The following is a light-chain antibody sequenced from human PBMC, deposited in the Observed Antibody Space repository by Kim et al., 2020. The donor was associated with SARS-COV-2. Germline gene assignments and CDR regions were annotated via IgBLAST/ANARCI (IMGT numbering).Light chain of an antibody. V-gene: IGKV2-24*01. Sequence: DIVMTQTPLSSPVTLGQPASISCRSSQSLVNSDGNTYLNWLQERPGQPPRLLIYKISNRLSGVPDRFSGSGAGTDFTLKISRVEAEDVGGYYCMQLTQFPYTFGQGTKLEIK. CDR1: QSLVNSDGNTY. CDR2: KIS. J-gene: IGKJ2*01. CDR3: MQLTQFPYT.